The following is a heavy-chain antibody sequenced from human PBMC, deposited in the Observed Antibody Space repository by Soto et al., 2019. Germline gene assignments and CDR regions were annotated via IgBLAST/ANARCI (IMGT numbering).Heavy chain of an antibody. J-gene: IGHJ4*02. CDR2: VSSSGNS. CDR1: GDSISSATHY. CDR3: VGRLTYFYNYFDS. Sequence: PSETLSLTCTVSGDSISSATHYWNWIRQHPGKGLEWIGCVSSSGNSYYSPSLKSRVFMSVDTSKNLFSLKLSSVTAADTSIYYCVGRLTYFYNYFDSWGQGTQVTVSS. V-gene: IGHV4-31*03. D-gene: IGHD2-21*01.